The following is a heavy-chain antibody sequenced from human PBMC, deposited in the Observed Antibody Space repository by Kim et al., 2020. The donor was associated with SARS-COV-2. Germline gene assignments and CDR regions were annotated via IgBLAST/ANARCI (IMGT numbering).Heavy chain of an antibody. Sequence: GGSLRLSCAASGFSFSDYGMHWVRQAPGKGLEWVASIWFDGTTKYYADSLKDRFTISTDNSKNTLYVQMNSLRAEDTAVYYCTREKDYGGNLDYWGQGTPVTVSA. CDR2: IWFDGTTK. D-gene: IGHD4-17*01. V-gene: IGHV3-33*01. CDR3: TREKDYGGNLDY. CDR1: GFSFSDYG. J-gene: IGHJ4*02.